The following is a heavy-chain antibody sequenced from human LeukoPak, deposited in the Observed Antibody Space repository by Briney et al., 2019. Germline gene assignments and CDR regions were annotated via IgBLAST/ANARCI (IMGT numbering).Heavy chain of an antibody. Sequence: PGGSLRLSCAASGFTFANHAMNWVRQAPGKGLEWVSAISGSGESTIYADSVKGRITISRDNSKNTLYLQMNSLRAEDTAVYYCARVKVAVAGIGWFDPWGQGSLVTVSS. J-gene: IGHJ5*02. CDR3: ARVKVAVAGIGWFDP. CDR1: GFTFANHA. V-gene: IGHV3-23*01. D-gene: IGHD6-13*01. CDR2: ISGSGEST.